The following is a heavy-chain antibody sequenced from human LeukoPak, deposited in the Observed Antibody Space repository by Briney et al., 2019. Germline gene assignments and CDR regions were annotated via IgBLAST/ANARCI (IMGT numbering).Heavy chain of an antibody. J-gene: IGHJ4*02. CDR1: GYSFTSYW. V-gene: IGHV5-51*01. CDR3: ARHSYYYDSSGYLAYYFDY. CDR2: IYPGDSDT. D-gene: IGHD3-22*01. Sequence: GESLKISCKGSGYSFTSYWIGWVRQMPGKGLEWMGIIYPGDSDTRYSPSFQGQVTISADKSISTAYLQWSSLKASDTAMYYCARHSYYYDSSGYLAYYFDYWGQGTLVTVSS.